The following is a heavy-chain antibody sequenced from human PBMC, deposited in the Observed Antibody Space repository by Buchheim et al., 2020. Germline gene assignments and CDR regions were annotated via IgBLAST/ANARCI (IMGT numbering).Heavy chain of an antibody. J-gene: IGHJ4*02. CDR2: AYYTGTT. V-gene: IGHV4-39*01. D-gene: IGHD3-10*01. CDR1: GDSIGSSSYY. CDR3: ASGTILWFRTIDF. Sequence: QLQLQESGAGLVKPSETLSLTCFVSGDSIGSSSYYWGWVRQSPGKGLEWIAIAYYTGTTFYNPSLKSRVTISIETTKSQFSLKINSVTAADTAVYYCASGTILWFRTIDFWGQGAL.